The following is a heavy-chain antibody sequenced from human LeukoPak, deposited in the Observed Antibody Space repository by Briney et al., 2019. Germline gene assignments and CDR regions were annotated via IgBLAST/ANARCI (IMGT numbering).Heavy chain of an antibody. J-gene: IGHJ4*02. CDR3: ARKGGARGPLNY. Sequence: GGSLRLSCAASGFTFSNYWMSWVRQAPGKGLEWVANIKQDGSETYYVDSVKGRFTISRDNAKNSLFLQMNSLTAEDTAVYYCARKGGARGPLNYWGQGTLVTVSS. V-gene: IGHV3-7*01. D-gene: IGHD4/OR15-4a*01. CDR2: IKQDGSET. CDR1: GFTFSNYW.